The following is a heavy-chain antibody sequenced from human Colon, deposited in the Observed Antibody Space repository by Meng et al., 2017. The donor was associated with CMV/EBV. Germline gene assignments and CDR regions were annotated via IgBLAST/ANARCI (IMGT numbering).Heavy chain of an antibody. Sequence: SVKVSCKASGGTFSSHTISWVRQPPGQGLEWMGRIIPILGIANYPQKFQGRVTITADKSTSTSYMELSSLRSEDTAVYYCARGVGGSYSDYWGQGTLVTVSS. CDR3: ARGVGGSYSDY. V-gene: IGHV1-69*02. J-gene: IGHJ4*02. D-gene: IGHD1-26*01. CDR1: GGTFSSHT. CDR2: IIPILGIA.